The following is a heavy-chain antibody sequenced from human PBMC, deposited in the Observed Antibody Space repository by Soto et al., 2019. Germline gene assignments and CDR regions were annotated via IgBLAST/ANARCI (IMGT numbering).Heavy chain of an antibody. Sequence: GESLKISCAASGFTFSDHYMDWVRQAPGKGLEWVGRIRNKDNFYTTQYAASVKGRFTISRDNAKNTLFLQMNSLRAEDTAVYYCTRSITGYSYADTWGQGTLVTVSS. V-gene: IGHV3-72*01. CDR2: IRNKDNFYTT. D-gene: IGHD5-18*01. J-gene: IGHJ5*02. CDR1: GFTFSDHY. CDR3: TRSITGYSYADT.